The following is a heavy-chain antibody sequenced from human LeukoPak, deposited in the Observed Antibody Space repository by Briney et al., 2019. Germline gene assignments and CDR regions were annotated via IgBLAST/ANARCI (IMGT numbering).Heavy chain of an antibody. CDR2: IWYDGSNK. Sequence: GGSLRLSCAASGFTFSSYGMHWVRQAPGKGLEWVAVIWYDGSNKYYADSVKGRFTTSKDNSKHTLYLQMNSLRAEDTAVYYCAREMTHDAFDIWGQGTMVTVSS. V-gene: IGHV3-33*01. J-gene: IGHJ3*02. CDR3: AREMTHDAFDI. D-gene: IGHD2-21*02. CDR1: GFTFSSYG.